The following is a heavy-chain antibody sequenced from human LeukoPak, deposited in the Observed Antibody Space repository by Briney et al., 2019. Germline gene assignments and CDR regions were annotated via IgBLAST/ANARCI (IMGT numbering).Heavy chain of an antibody. D-gene: IGHD1-7*01. J-gene: IGHJ6*02. V-gene: IGHV1-24*01. CDR3: ATDRPRITGTIYGMDV. CDR2: FDPEDGET. CDR1: GYTLTELS. Sequence: ASVTVSCKVSGYTLTELSMHRVRQAPGKGLEWMGGFDPEDGETIYAQKFQGRVTMTEDTSTDTAYMELSSLRSEDTAVYYCATDRPRITGTIYGMDVRGQGTTVTVSS.